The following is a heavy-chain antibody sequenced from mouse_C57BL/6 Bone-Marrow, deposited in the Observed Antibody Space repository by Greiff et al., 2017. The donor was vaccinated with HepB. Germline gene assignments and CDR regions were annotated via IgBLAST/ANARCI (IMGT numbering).Heavy chain of an antibody. CDR3: ARGTGTYAMDY. CDR1: GFTFGSYA. D-gene: IGHD4-1*01. Sequence: DVHLVESGGGLVKPGGSLKLSCAASGFTFGSYAMSWVRQTPEKRLEWVATISDGGSYTYYPDNVKGRFTISRDNAKNNLYLQMSHLKSEDTAMYYCARGTGTYAMDYWGQGTSVTVSS. CDR2: ISDGGSYT. J-gene: IGHJ4*01. V-gene: IGHV5-4*01.